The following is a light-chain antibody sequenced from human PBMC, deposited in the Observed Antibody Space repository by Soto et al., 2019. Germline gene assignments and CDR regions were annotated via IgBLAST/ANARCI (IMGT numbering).Light chain of an antibody. J-gene: IGKJ1*01. V-gene: IGKV4-1*01. CDR1: QSVLYSANNKNC. CDR2: WAS. Sequence: DIVMTQSPDSLAVSLGERATTNCKSSQSVLYSANNKNCLAWYQQKPGQPPKLLLYWASTRESGVPDRFSGRGSGTDCPLTISSQHADDVTVYYCQQYYSTPRTFGQGTKVEI. CDR3: QQYYSTPRT.